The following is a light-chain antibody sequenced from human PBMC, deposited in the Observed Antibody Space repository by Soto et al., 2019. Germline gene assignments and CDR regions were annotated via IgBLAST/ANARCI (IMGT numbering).Light chain of an antibody. CDR2: SNN. V-gene: IGLV1-44*01. CDR3: AAWGDSLNGPV. CDR1: SSNIGSNT. J-gene: IGLJ2*01. Sequence: QSVLTQPPSASGTPGQRVTISCSGSSSNIGSNTVNWYQQLPGTAAKLLIYSNNQRPSGVPDRFSGSKSGTSASLAISGLQSEDEADYYCAAWGDSLNGPVFGGGTKVTVL.